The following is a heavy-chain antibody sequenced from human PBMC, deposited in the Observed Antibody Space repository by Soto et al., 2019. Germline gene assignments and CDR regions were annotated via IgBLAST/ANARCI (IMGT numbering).Heavy chain of an antibody. D-gene: IGHD5-18*01. J-gene: IGHJ6*02. CDR3: ARNPRQLLYYYGMDV. V-gene: IGHV3-48*02. Sequence: PGGSLRLSCAASGFTFDDYAMHWVRQAPGKGLEWVSGISSSSSTIYYADSVKGRFTISRDNAKNSLYLQMSSLRDEDTAVYYCARNPRQLLYYYGMDVWGQGTTVTVSS. CDR1: GFTFDDYA. CDR2: ISSSSSTI.